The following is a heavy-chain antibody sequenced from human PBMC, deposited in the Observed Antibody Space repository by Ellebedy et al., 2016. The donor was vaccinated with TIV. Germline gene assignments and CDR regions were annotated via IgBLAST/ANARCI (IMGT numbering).Heavy chain of an antibody. V-gene: IGHV1-18*01. J-gene: IGHJ4*02. D-gene: IGHD2-21*02. Sequence: ASVKVSCKASHYTFSNYNINWVRQAPGQGLEWMGWVTPDNRNRTYAQKFQGRVSMTTDASTTTAYMELRSLRADDTAVYFCAREGVTGMSFFDFWGQGTLVTVYS. CDR3: AREGVTGMSFFDF. CDR2: VTPDNRNR. CDR1: HYTFSNYN.